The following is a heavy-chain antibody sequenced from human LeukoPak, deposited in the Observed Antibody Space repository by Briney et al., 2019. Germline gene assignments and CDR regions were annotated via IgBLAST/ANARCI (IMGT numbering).Heavy chain of an antibody. CDR3: ARSSRGILRYFDWLYYFDY. V-gene: IGHV1-46*01. CDR2: INPSGGST. J-gene: IGHJ4*02. D-gene: IGHD3-9*01. Sequence: ASVKVSCKASGYTFTSYGISWVRQAPGQGLEWMGIINPSGGSTSYAQKFQGRVTMTRDTSTSTVYMELSSLRSEDTAVYYCARSSRGILRYFDWLYYFDYWGQGTLVTVSS. CDR1: GYTFTSYG.